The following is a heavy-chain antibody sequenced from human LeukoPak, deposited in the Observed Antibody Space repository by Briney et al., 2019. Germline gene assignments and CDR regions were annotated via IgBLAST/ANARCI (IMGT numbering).Heavy chain of an antibody. D-gene: IGHD2-15*01. CDR1: GFTFSDYY. Sequence: GGSLRLSCAASGFTFSDYYMSLIRQAPGMGLEWVSYISSSGSTIYYADSVKGRFTISRDNAKNSLYLQMNSLRAEDTAVYYCARDCSGGSCYPDYWGQGTLVTVSS. CDR3: ARDCSGGSCYPDY. J-gene: IGHJ4*02. V-gene: IGHV3-11*04. CDR2: ISSSGSTI.